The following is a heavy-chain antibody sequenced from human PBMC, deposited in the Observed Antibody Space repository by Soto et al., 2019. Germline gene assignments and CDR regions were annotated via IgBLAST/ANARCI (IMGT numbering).Heavy chain of an antibody. CDR2: MNPNSGNT. CDR1: GYTFTSYD. J-gene: IGHJ6*03. CDR3: AREGGYDFVFGYMDV. D-gene: IGHD5-12*01. Sequence: GASVKVSCKASGYTFTSYDINWVRQATGQGLEWMGWMNPNSGNTGYAQKLQGRVTMTTDTSTSTAYMELRSLRSDDTAVYYCAREGGYDFVFGYMDVWGKGTTVTVSS. V-gene: IGHV1-8*01.